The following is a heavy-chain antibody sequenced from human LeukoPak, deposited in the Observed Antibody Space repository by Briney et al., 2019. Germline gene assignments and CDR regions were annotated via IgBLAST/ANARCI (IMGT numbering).Heavy chain of an antibody. Sequence: GGSLRLSCAASGFTFDDYGMSWVRQAPGKGLEWVSGINWNGGSTGYADSVKGRFTISRDNAKNSLYLQMNSLRAEDTALYYCARAPLNYYDSSGYYPPRWFDPSSQGTLVTVSS. CDR2: INWNGGST. D-gene: IGHD3-22*01. CDR3: ARAPLNYYDSSGYYPPRWFDP. CDR1: GFTFDDYG. V-gene: IGHV3-20*04. J-gene: IGHJ5*02.